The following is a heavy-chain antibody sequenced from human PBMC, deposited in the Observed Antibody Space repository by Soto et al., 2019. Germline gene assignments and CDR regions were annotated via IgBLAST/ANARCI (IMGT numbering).Heavy chain of an antibody. CDR3: ARDPYSSSWYHRGIDY. V-gene: IGHV3-33*01. D-gene: IGHD6-13*01. CDR1: GFTFSSYG. CDR2: IWYAGSNK. Sequence: QVQLVESGGGVVQPGRSLRLSCAASGFTFSSYGMHWVRQAPGKGLELVAVIWYAGSNKYYADSVKGRFTISRDNSKNTLYLQMNSLRAEDTAVYYCARDPYSSSWYHRGIDYWVQGTLVTVSS. J-gene: IGHJ4*02.